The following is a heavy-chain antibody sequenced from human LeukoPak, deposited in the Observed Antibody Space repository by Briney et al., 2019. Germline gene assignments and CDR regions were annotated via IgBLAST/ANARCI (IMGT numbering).Heavy chain of an antibody. J-gene: IGHJ4*02. V-gene: IGHV4-34*01. Sequence: SETLSLTCAVYGGSFSGYYWSWIRQPPGKGLEWIGEINHSGSTNYNPSLKSRVSISVDTSKNQFSLKLSSVTAADTAVYYCARGRYFDYWGQGTLVTVSS. CDR2: INHSGST. CDR1: GGSFSGYY. CDR3: ARGRYFDY.